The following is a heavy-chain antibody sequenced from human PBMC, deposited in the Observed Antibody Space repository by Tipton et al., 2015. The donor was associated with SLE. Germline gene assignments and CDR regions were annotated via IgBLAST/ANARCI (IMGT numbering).Heavy chain of an antibody. CDR1: GGSISSSSYY. V-gene: IGHV4-39*07. Sequence: TLSLTCTVSGGSISSSSYYWGWIRQPPGKGLEWIGSIYYSGSTYYNPSLKSRVTISVDTSKNQFSLKLSSVTAADTAVYYCARGPREAAAGYMDVWGKGTTVTVS. J-gene: IGHJ6*03. CDR2: IYYSGST. CDR3: ARGPREAAAGYMDV. D-gene: IGHD6-13*01.